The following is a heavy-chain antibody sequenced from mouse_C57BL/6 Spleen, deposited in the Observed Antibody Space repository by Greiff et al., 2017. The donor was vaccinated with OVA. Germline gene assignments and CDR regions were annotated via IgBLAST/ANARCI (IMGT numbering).Heavy chain of an antibody. CDR2: IYPGGGYT. V-gene: IGHV1-63*01. D-gene: IGHD2-4*01. Sequence: QLQQSGAELVRPGTSVKMSCKASGYTFTNYWIGWAKQRPGHGLEWIGDIYPGGGYTNYNEKFKGKATLTADKSSSTAYMQFSSLTSEDSAIYYCARGGYDYAAGFAYWGQGTLVTVSA. CDR3: ARGGYDYAAGFAY. CDR1: GYTFTNYW. J-gene: IGHJ3*01.